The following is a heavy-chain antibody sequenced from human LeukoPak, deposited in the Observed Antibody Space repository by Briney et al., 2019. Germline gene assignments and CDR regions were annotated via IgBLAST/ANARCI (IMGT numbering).Heavy chain of an antibody. CDR2: ISENGGST. CDR1: GFTFSSYT. J-gene: IGHJ4*02. D-gene: IGHD3-10*01. CDR3: AKLKAGADY. V-gene: IGHV3-23*01. Sequence: GGSLRLSCAASGFTFSSYTMSWARQAPGKGLEWVSAISENGGSTYYADTVKGRFTISRDNSKNTLYLQMNGLRNEDTAVYYCAKLKAGADYWGQGTLVSVSS.